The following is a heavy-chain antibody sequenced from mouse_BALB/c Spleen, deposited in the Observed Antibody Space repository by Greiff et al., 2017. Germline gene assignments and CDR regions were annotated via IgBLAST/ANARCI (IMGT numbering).Heavy chain of an antibody. Sequence: EVQLVESGGGLVKPGGSLKLSCAASGFTFSSYTMSWVRQTPEKRLEWVATISSGGSYTYYPDSVKGRFTISRDNAKNTLYLQMSSLKSEDTAMYYCTREGATSNAMDYWGQGTSVTVSS. CDR3: TREGATSNAMDY. V-gene: IGHV5-6-4*01. CDR1: GFTFSSYT. D-gene: IGHD3-1*01. CDR2: ISSGGSYT. J-gene: IGHJ4*01.